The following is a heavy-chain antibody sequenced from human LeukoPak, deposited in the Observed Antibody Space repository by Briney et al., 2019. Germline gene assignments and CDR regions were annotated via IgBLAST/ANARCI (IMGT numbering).Heavy chain of an antibody. Sequence: GGCLRLSCAASGFTFSNYNMNWVRQAPGKGLERVSYISSSGSSAYYADSVKGRFTISRDNAKNSLSLQMHSLRDGDTAVYYCAVDIVATIGVTWGQGTLITVSS. CDR2: ISSSGSSA. CDR3: AVDIVATIGVT. J-gene: IGHJ4*02. D-gene: IGHD5-12*01. CDR1: GFTFSNYN. V-gene: IGHV3-48*02.